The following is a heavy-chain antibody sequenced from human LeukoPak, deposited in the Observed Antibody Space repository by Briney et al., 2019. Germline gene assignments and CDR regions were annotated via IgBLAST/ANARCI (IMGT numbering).Heavy chain of an antibody. CDR1: GYTFTGYY. D-gene: IGHD6-19*01. V-gene: IGHV1-2*02. Sequence: GASVKVSCKASGYTFTGYYMHWVRQAPGQGLEWMGWINPSSGGTNYAQKFQGRVTMTRDTSISTAYMELSRLRSDDTAVYYCARDPGVAVALYFDYWGQGTLVTVSS. CDR2: INPSSGGT. CDR3: ARDPGVAVALYFDY. J-gene: IGHJ4*02.